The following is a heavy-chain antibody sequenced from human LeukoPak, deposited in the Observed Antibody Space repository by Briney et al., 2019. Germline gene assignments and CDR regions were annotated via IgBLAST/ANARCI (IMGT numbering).Heavy chain of an antibody. Sequence: PGGSLRLSCAASGFTFSSYEMNWVRQAPGKGLEWVSYISSSGSTIYYADSVKGRFTISRDNAKNSLYLQMNSLRAEDTAVYYCARDRYYYDSSGYPHDAFDIWGQGTMVTVSS. CDR1: GFTFSSYE. D-gene: IGHD3-22*01. V-gene: IGHV3-48*03. CDR2: ISSSGSTI. J-gene: IGHJ3*02. CDR3: ARDRYYYDSSGYPHDAFDI.